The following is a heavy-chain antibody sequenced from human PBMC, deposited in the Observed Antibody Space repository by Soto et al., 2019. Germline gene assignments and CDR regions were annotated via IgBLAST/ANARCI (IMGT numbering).Heavy chain of an antibody. V-gene: IGHV4-59*01. J-gene: IGHJ6*02. CDR3: GRGDPLLWFGEKVYYGMDV. Sequence: SETLSLTCTVSGGSISSYYWSWIRQPPGKGLEWIGYIYYSGSTNYDPSLKSRVTISVDTSKNQFSLKLSSVTAADTAVYYCGRGDPLLWFGEKVYYGMDVWGQGTTVTVSS. CDR1: GGSISSYY. D-gene: IGHD3-10*01. CDR2: IYYSGST.